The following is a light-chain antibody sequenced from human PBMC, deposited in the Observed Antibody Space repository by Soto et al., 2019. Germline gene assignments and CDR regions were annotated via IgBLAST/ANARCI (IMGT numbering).Light chain of an antibody. J-gene: IGLJ1*01. CDR3: SSYTSSSTLG. CDR2: DVS. CDR1: SSDVGGYNY. Sequence: QSALTQPASVSGSPGQSITISCTGTSSDVGGYNYVSWYQQHPGKAPKLMIYDVSNRPSGVSNRFSGPKSGNTASLTISGLQAEDEADYYCSSYTSSSTLGFGTGTKLTVL. V-gene: IGLV2-14*01.